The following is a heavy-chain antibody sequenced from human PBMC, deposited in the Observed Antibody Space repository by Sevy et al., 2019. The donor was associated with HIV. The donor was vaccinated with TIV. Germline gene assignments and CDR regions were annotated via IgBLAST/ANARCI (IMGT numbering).Heavy chain of an antibody. Sequence: GGSLRLSCAASGFTFGSNAMHWVRQAPGKGLVWVALISHDGRNKYYADSVRGRFTISRDNFKGTLFLQMNSLRADDTAVYYCARDPRTTVTIRGYFDYWGQGTLVTVSS. J-gene: IGHJ4*02. V-gene: IGHV3-30*04. CDR3: ARDPRTTVTIRGYFDY. CDR1: GFTFGSNA. CDR2: ISHDGRNK. D-gene: IGHD4-17*01.